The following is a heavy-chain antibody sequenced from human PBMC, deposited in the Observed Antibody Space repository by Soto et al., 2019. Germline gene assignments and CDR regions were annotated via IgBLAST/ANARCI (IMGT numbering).Heavy chain of an antibody. J-gene: IGHJ6*02. CDR3: ARPAYCGGDCYPHYYYGMDV. V-gene: IGHV5-10-1*01. Sequence: GESLKISCKGSGYSFTSYWISWVRQMPGKGLEWMGRIDPSDSYTNYSPSFQGHVTISADKSISTAYLQWSSLKASDTAMYYCARPAYCGGDCYPHYYYGMDVWGQGTTVTVSS. CDR2: IDPSDSYT. CDR1: GYSFTSYW. D-gene: IGHD2-21*02.